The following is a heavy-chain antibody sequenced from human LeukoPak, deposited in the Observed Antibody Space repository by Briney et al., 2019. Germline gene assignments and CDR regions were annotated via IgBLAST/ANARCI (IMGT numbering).Heavy chain of an antibody. CDR2: INPNSGGT. Sequence: GASVKVSCKASEYIFTGYWMHWVRQAPGQGLEWMGWINPNSGGTNYAQKFQGRVTMTRDTSISTAYMELSRLRSDDTAVYYCARVFDSGSQAYFYYMDVWGKGTTVTISS. V-gene: IGHV1-2*02. D-gene: IGHD3-10*01. CDR1: EYIFTGYW. J-gene: IGHJ6*03. CDR3: ARVFDSGSQAYFYYMDV.